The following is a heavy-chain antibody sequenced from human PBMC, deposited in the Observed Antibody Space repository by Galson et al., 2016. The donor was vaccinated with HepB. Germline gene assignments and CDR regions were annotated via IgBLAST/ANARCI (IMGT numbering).Heavy chain of an antibody. CDR3: GRDHSVVLTTAYNWFDP. CDR2: INTIGQHI. CDR1: GSTFSSHW. Sequence: SLRLSCAASGSTFSSHWMHWVRQAPGKGLVWVSRINTIGQHIDYADSVKGRFTISRDNAKNTVYLQMNSLRVEDTAVYYCGRDHSVVLTTAYNWFDPWGRGTLVTVSS. V-gene: IGHV3-74*01. D-gene: IGHD4-23*01. J-gene: IGHJ5*02.